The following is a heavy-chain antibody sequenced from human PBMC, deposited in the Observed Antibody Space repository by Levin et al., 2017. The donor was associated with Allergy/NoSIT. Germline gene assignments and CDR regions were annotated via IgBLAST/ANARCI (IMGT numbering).Heavy chain of an antibody. CDR3: AKDPDGMPSVHYNWFDP. CDR2: ISGSGGTT. V-gene: IGHV3-23*01. Sequence: GESLKISCAASGFTFDNYAMNWVRQAPGKGLEWVSIISGSGGTTYYADSVKGRFTTSRDNSRNTLYLHMSSLRVGDTATYYCAKDPDGMPSVHYNWFDPWGQGALVTVSS. J-gene: IGHJ5*02. D-gene: IGHD1-14*01. CDR1: GFTFDNYA.